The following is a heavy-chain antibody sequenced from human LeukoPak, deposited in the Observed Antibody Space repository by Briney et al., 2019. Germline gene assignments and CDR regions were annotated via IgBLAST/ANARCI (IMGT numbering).Heavy chain of an antibody. D-gene: IGHD5-12*01. J-gene: IGHJ4*02. CDR2: INSGGTST. CDR1: GFTFSTYW. V-gene: IGHV3-74*01. Sequence: GGSLRLSCEASGFTFSTYWIHWVRQAPGKGLVWVSRINSGGTSTSYADSVKGRFTMSRDNAKNTVYLQMNSLRAEDTAVYYCARGPSGYHNTGGQGTLVTVSS. CDR3: ARGPSGYHNT.